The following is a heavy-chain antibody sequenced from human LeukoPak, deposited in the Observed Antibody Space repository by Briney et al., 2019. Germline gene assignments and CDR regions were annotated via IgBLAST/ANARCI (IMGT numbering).Heavy chain of an antibody. CDR3: ALLGVVTPPDIYDV. J-gene: IGHJ3*01. CDR2: IRLDGITA. D-gene: IGHD2-21*01. V-gene: IGHV3-30*02. CDR1: GFTFSDYA. Sequence: PGGSLKLSCSAFGFTFSDYAFHWVRQAPGKGLEWVAFIRLDGITAYYTDSVKGRFTISRDNSKKTLYLQMNSLRAEDTAVYYCALLGVVTPPDIYDVWGQGTLVTVSS.